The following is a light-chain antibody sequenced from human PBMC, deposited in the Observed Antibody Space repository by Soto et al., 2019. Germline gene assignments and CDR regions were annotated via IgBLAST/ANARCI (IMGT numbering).Light chain of an antibody. CDR3: QSFDSSLRGYV. CDR2: NNL. Sequence: QSVLTQPPSVSWAPGQRVTISCTGSSSNFGAGYEVHWYKQVPGAAPTLVIFNNLNRPSGVPERFSGSKSGTSASLVISGLQAEDEADYYGQSFDSSLRGYVFGSGTKLTVL. J-gene: IGLJ1*01. CDR1: SSNFGAGYE. V-gene: IGLV1-40*01.